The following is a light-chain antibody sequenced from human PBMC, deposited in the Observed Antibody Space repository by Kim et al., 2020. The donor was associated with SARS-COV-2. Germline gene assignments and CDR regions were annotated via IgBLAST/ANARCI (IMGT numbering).Light chain of an antibody. CDR2: GAS. J-gene: IGKJ4*01. CDR1: QVVSTN. Sequence: SPGERATLSCRASQVVSTNLAWYQQKPGQAPRRLIYGASTRATGIPARFSGSGSGTEFTLTISSLQSEDFAVYYCQQYNNWPPLTFGGGTKVDIK. CDR3: QQYNNWPPLT. V-gene: IGKV3-15*01.